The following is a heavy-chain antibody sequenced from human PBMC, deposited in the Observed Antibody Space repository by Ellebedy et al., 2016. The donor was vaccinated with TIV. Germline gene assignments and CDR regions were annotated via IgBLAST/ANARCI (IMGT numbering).Heavy chain of an antibody. CDR1: GYTFTSYY. V-gene: IGHV1-46*01. D-gene: IGHD5-12*01. Sequence: AASVKVSCKASGYTFTSYYIHWMRQAPGQGLEWMGMIYPSAGSTGYAQKFQGRVTMTRDTSTSTVYMELSSLRSEDTAVYYCARVLVATSNDGMDVWGQGTMVTVSS. CDR3: ARVLVATSNDGMDV. J-gene: IGHJ6*02. CDR2: IYPSAGST.